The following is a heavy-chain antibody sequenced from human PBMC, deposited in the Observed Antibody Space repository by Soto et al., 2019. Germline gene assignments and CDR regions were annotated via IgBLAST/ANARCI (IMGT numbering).Heavy chain of an antibody. V-gene: IGHV4-59*01. J-gene: IGHJ6*03. Sequence: SETLSLTCTVSGGSISSYYWSWIRQPPGKGLEWIGYIYYSGSTNYNPSLKSRVTISVDTSKNQFSLKLSSVTAADTAVYYCARDYFWSGYYPYYYYYYYMDVWGKGTTVTVSS. D-gene: IGHD3-3*01. CDR3: ARDYFWSGYYPYYYYYYYMDV. CDR2: IYYSGST. CDR1: GGSISSYY.